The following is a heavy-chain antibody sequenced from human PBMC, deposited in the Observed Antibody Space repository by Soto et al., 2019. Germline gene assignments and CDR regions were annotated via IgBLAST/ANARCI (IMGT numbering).Heavy chain of an antibody. Sequence: QVQLVQSGAEVKKPGASVKVSCKASGYTFTSDDINWVRQATGQGLEWMGWMNPYSGDTGYAQKFHGKVTMTRDTSISTAYMELSSLSSEDTAVYYCPRSVAAAGTDCFDPWGPGTLVTVSS. CDR2: MNPYSGDT. CDR3: PRSVAAAGTDCFDP. D-gene: IGHD6-13*01. V-gene: IGHV1-8*01. CDR1: GYTFTSDD. J-gene: IGHJ5*02.